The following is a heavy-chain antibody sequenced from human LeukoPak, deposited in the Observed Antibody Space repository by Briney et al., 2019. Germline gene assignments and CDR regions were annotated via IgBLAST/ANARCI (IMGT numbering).Heavy chain of an antibody. V-gene: IGHV3-7*01. D-gene: IGHD4-23*01. CDR3: ARDQSPTVGTDKDAFDV. Sequence: GGSLRLSCAASGFILRNYWMTWVRQAPGKGLEWVANIRTDGTIIHYADSVKGRFAISRDNTRNALFLQMNNLRAEDTAMYYCARDQSPTVGTDKDAFDVWGQGTMVTVSS. CDR1: GFILRNYW. CDR2: IRTDGTII. J-gene: IGHJ3*01.